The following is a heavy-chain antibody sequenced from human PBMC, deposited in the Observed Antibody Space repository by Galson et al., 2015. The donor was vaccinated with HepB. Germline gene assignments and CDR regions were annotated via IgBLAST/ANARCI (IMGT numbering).Heavy chain of an antibody. J-gene: IGHJ3*02. Sequence: SLRLSCAASGFTFSSYAMHWVRQAPGKGLEWVAVISYDGSNKYYADSVKGRFTISRDNSKNTLYLQMNSLRAEDTAVYYCARDSPPTRGAFDIWGQGTMVTVSS. CDR1: GFTFSSYA. D-gene: IGHD1-1*01. CDR2: ISYDGSNK. V-gene: IGHV3-30-3*01. CDR3: ARDSPPTRGAFDI.